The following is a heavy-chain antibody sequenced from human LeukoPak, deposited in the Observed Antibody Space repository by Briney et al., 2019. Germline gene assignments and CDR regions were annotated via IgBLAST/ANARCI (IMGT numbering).Heavy chain of an antibody. Sequence: GGSLRLSCAASGFTFSSYGMHWVRQAPGKGLEWVAGISYDGTNKYYADSVKGRFTISRDNSKNTLYLQMNSLRVEDTAVYYCTRVGGDFYDSSGYYFDYWGQGTLVIVSS. D-gene: IGHD3-22*01. CDR1: GFTFSSYG. CDR3: TRVGGDFYDSSGYYFDY. J-gene: IGHJ4*02. V-gene: IGHV3-30*19. CDR2: ISYDGTNK.